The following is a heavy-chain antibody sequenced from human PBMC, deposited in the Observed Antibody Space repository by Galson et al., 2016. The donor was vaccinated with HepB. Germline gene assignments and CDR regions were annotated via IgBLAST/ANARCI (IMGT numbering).Heavy chain of an antibody. J-gene: IGHJ3*02. V-gene: IGHV4-34*01. CDR3: ASITWGWDALDI. CDR1: GVSFSTSY. Sequence: SETLSLTCGVNGVSFSTSYWSWIRQPPGGGLEWIGESKHGGITKYTPSLKSRVTISVDPSRKQLSLKLRSVTAADTAVYYCASITWGWDALDIWGQGTMVTVSS. CDR2: SKHGGIT. D-gene: IGHD7-27*01.